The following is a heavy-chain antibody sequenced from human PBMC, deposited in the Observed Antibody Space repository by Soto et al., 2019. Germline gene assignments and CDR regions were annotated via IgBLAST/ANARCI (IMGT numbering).Heavy chain of an antibody. Sequence: QVQLQESGPGLVKPSGNLSLTCAVSGGSISSSNWWSWVRQPPGKGLDWIGEIYHSGSTNYNPSRTIRVTISVAKSKNQFSLKLSSVTAADTAVYYCARDGIAAEAGMGDYWGQGTMVTVSS. V-gene: IGHV4-4*02. CDR3: ARDGIAAEAGMGDY. J-gene: IGHJ4*02. CDR1: GGSISSSNW. D-gene: IGHD6-13*01. CDR2: IYHSGST.